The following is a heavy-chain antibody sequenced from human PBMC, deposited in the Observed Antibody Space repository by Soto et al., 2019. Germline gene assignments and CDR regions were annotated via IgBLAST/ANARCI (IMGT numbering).Heavy chain of an antibody. Sequence: QVQLVQSGAEVKKPGSSVKVSCKASGGTFSSYAISWVRQAPGQGLERMGGIIPIFGTANYAQKFQGRVTITADESTSTAYMELSSMRSEDTAVYYCARDTVNSSSWPNWFDPWGQGTLVTVSS. V-gene: IGHV1-69*01. D-gene: IGHD6-13*01. J-gene: IGHJ5*02. CDR2: IIPIFGTA. CDR1: GGTFSSYA. CDR3: ARDTVNSSSWPNWFDP.